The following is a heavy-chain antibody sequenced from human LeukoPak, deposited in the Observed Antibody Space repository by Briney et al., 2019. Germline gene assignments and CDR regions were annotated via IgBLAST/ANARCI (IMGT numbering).Heavy chain of an antibody. Sequence: SETLSLTCTVSGGSISSYYWSWLRQPPGKGLEWIGYIYYSGSTNYNPSLKSRVTISVDTSKNQFSLKLSSVTAADTAVYYCARDHNGYSSGPQYFQHWGQGTLVTVSS. CDR1: GGSISSYY. V-gene: IGHV4-59*01. J-gene: IGHJ1*01. CDR2: IYYSGST. CDR3: ARDHNGYSSGPQYFQH. D-gene: IGHD6-19*01.